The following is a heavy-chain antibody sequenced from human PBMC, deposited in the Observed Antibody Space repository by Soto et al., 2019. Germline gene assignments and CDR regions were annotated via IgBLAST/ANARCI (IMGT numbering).Heavy chain of an antibody. Sequence: PSETLSLTCTVSGGSISSGGYYLSWIRQHPGKGLEWIGYIYYSGSTYYNPSLKSRVTISVDTSKNQFSLKLSSVTAADTAVYYCARDGSYYDSSGYYYWGQGTLVTVSS. CDR3: ARDGSYYDSSGYYY. CDR1: GGSISSGGYY. V-gene: IGHV4-31*03. J-gene: IGHJ4*02. CDR2: IYYSGST. D-gene: IGHD3-22*01.